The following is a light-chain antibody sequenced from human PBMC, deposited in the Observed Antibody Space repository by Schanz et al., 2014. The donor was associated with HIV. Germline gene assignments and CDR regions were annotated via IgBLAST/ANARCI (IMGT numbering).Light chain of an antibody. CDR2: QAS. CDR1: QSIRSW. Sequence: DIQMTQSPSILYASVGDRITITCRASQSIRSWLAWYQQKPGRAPNLLIYQASTLETGVPSRFSASGSGTEFTLTISNLQPDDFATYYCQQSDTFPYTFGQGTKLEIK. V-gene: IGKV1-5*03. CDR3: QQSDTFPYT. J-gene: IGKJ2*01.